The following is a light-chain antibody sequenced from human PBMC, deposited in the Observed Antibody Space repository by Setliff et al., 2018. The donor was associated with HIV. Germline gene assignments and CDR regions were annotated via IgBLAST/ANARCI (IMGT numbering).Light chain of an antibody. Sequence: QSVLAQPASVSESPGQSVTISCTGTSSDVGGYNYVSWYQQYPGKAPKLIIYDVSKRPSGVPDRFSGSKSGDTASLTISGLQSEDEADYYCCSYAGTYTYIFGSGTKVTVL. V-gene: IGLV2-11*01. CDR2: DVS. J-gene: IGLJ1*01. CDR3: CSYAGTYTYI. CDR1: SSDVGGYNY.